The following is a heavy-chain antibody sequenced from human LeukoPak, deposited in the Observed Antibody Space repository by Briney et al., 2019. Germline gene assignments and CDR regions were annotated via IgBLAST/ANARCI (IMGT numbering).Heavy chain of an antibody. V-gene: IGHV4-39*01. CDR1: GGSLSSSSYY. D-gene: IGHD3-22*01. CDR2: IYYSGST. J-gene: IGHJ4*02. Sequence: SETLSLTCTVSGGSLSSSSYYWGWIRQPPGKGLEWIGSIYYSGSTYYNPSLKSRVTISVDTSKNQFSLKLSSVTAADTAVYYCARGMYYYDSTDWGQGTLVTVSS. CDR3: ARGMYYYDSTD.